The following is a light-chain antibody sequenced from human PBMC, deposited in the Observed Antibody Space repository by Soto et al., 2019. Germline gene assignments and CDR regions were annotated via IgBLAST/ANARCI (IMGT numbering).Light chain of an antibody. J-gene: IGLJ1*01. CDR1: SSDVGGYNY. CDR2: EVS. Sequence: QSVLTQPASVSGSPGQSITISCTGTSSDVGGYNYVSWYQQHPGKAPKLMIYEVSNRPSGVSNRFSGSKSGNTASLTISGLQAEDEADIYCSSYTSSSIDYVFGTGTKLTVL. CDR3: SSYTSSSIDYV. V-gene: IGLV2-14*01.